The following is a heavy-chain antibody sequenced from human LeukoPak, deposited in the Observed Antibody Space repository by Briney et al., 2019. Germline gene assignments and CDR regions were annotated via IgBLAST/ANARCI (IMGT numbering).Heavy chain of an antibody. CDR2: ISGSGGST. D-gene: IGHD3-16*02. V-gene: IGHV3-23*01. Sequence: GRSLRLSCAASGFTFSSYAMSWVRQAPGKGLEWVSAISGSGGSTYYADSVKGRFTISRDNSKNTLYLQMNSLRAEDTAVYYCARLPFTFGGVIPYFDYWGQGTLVTVSS. J-gene: IGHJ4*02. CDR3: ARLPFTFGGVIPYFDY. CDR1: GFTFSSYA.